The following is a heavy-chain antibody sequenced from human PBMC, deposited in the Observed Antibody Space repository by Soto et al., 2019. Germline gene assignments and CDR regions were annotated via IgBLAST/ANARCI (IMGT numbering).Heavy chain of an antibody. CDR2: ISSSSSTI. Sequence: GGSLRLSCAASGFTFSSYSMNWVRQAPGKGLEWVSYISSSSSTIYYADSVKGRFTISRDNAKNSLYLQMNSLRNEDTAVYYCASPPERGYSYGVLPYYYGMDVWGQGTTVTVSS. CDR1: GFTFSSYS. D-gene: IGHD5-18*01. V-gene: IGHV3-48*02. CDR3: ASPPERGYSYGVLPYYYGMDV. J-gene: IGHJ6*02.